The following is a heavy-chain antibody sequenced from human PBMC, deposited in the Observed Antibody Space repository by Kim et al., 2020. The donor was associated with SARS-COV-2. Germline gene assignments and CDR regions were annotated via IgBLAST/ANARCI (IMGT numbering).Heavy chain of an antibody. CDR2: ISYDGSNK. J-gene: IGHJ3*02. Sequence: GGSLRLSCAASGFTFSSYAMHWVRQAPGKGLEWVAVISYDGSNKYYADSVKGRFTISRDNSKNTLYLQMNSLRAEDTAVYYCAREIGYGDYDGGRGAFDIWGQGTVVTVSS. V-gene: IGHV3-30*04. CDR3: AREIGYGDYDGGRGAFDI. CDR1: GFTFSSYA. D-gene: IGHD4-17*01.